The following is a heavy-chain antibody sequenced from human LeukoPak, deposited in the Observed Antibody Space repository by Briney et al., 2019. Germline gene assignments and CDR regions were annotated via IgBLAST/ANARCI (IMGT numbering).Heavy chain of an antibody. CDR1: GYTFTSYY. D-gene: IGHD3-10*01. J-gene: IGHJ3*02. CDR2: INPSGGRT. CDR3: VRDGEVIIKPAPSFPHDAFDI. V-gene: IGHV1-46*01. Sequence: ASVKVSCKASGYTFTSYYMHWVRQAPGQGLEWMGIINPSGGRTNYAPKFQGRVTMTRDTATSTVYMELSSLRSEDTAVYYCVRDGEVIIKPAPSFPHDAFDIWGQGTMVIVSS.